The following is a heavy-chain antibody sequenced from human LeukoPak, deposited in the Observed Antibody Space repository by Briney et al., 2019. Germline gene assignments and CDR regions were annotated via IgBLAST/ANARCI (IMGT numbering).Heavy chain of an antibody. J-gene: IGHJ6*03. CDR1: GFTFSSFE. D-gene: IGHD3-10*01. V-gene: IGHV3-48*03. CDR3: AKGSGSYSRYYYYYMDV. Sequence: PGGSLRLSCAASGFTFSSFEMNWVRQAPGKGLEWVSHISSSGTTIYDADSVKGRFTISRDNTKNSLYLQMNSLRAEDTAVYYCAKGSGSYSRYYYYYMDVWGKGTTVTVSS. CDR2: ISSSGTTI.